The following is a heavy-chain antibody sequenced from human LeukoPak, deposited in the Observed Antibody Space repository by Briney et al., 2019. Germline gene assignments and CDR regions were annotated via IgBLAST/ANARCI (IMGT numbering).Heavy chain of an antibody. CDR3: ATASRHYYDSIREGLDY. Sequence: ASVKVSCKVSGYTLTELSMHWVRQAPGKGLEWMGGFDPEDGETIYAQKFQGRVTMTEDTSTDTAYMELSSLRSEDTAVYYCATASRHYYDSIREGLDYWGQGTLVTVSS. J-gene: IGHJ4*02. CDR2: FDPEDGET. V-gene: IGHV1-24*01. D-gene: IGHD3-22*01. CDR1: GYTLTELS.